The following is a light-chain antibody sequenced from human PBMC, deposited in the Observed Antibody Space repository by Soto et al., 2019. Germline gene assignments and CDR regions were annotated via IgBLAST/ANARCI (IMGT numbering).Light chain of an antibody. CDR1: QSLEDSDGNSY. V-gene: IGKV2-24*01. CDR2: KIS. J-gene: IGKJ1*01. Sequence: IVMTQTPLSSAVTLGQPASISCRSSQSLEDSDGNSYLSWLHQRPGQPRRLLIYKISNRLSGVPDSFSGSGAGTVFTLKISRGEADDVGLYYCMQATHFPWTFGQGTRVQIK. CDR3: MQATHFPWT.